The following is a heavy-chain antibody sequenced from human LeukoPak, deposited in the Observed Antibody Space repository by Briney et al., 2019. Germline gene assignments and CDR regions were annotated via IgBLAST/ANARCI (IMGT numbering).Heavy chain of an antibody. J-gene: IGHJ6*02. V-gene: IGHV4-4*07. Sequence: SETLSLTCTVSGGSISSYYLSWIRRPAGKGLEWIGRVHSSGITNYNPSLRSRLTMSIDTSRNQFSLRVTSVTAADTTLYYCAGESCYDASGYSGGLNVWGQGTTVIVSS. CDR1: GGSISSYY. CDR2: VHSSGIT. D-gene: IGHD3-22*01. CDR3: AGESCYDASGYSGGLNV.